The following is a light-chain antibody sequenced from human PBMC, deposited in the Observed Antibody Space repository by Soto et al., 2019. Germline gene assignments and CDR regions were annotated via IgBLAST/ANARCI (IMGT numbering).Light chain of an antibody. J-gene: IGLJ2*01. CDR1: SSNIGAGYD. CDR2: ANN. Sequence: QSALTQPPSVSGAPGPRVTISCTGSSSNIGAGYDVHWYQQLPGTAPRLLIFANNNRPSGVPDRFSGSKSDTSASLAITGLQAEDEGDYYCQSYDSSLSGSLFGGGTKLTVL. V-gene: IGLV1-40*01. CDR3: QSYDSSLSGSL.